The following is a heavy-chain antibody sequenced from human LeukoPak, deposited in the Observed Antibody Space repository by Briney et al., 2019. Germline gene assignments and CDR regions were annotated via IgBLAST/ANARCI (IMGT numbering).Heavy chain of an antibody. CDR1: GYTFIGNG. CDR2: ISPYHGKT. CDR3: ARGPGPTIVVVPDAFDM. Sequence: ASVKVSCKASGYTFIGNGINWVRQAPGQGLEWMGRISPYHGKTEYAQKLQGRVTMTTDTSTTTAYMELRSLRSDDTAVYYCARGPGPTIVVVPDAFDMWGQGTMVTVS. J-gene: IGHJ3*02. V-gene: IGHV1-18*01. D-gene: IGHD3-22*01.